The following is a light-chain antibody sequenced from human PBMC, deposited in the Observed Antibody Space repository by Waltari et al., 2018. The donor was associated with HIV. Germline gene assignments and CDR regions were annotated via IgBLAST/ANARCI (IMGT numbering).Light chain of an antibody. CDR3: QSYDSGLRV. J-gene: IGLJ3*02. CDR1: SSNIGAGSD. Sequence: QSVLTQPPSVSGAPGQRVTISCTGSSSNIGAGSDVHWYQQLPGTAPKLLIYVNNKRPSGVPDRFSGSKSGTSASLAITGLQAEDEADYYCQSYDSGLRVFGGGTKLTVL. V-gene: IGLV1-40*01. CDR2: VNN.